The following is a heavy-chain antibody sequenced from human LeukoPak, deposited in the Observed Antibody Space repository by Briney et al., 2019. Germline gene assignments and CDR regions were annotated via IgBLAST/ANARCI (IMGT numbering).Heavy chain of an antibody. CDR3: ARDPADYYDSSGYGMDV. J-gene: IGHJ6*02. V-gene: IGHV3-74*01. CDR1: GFTFSSYW. Sequence: GGSLRLSCAASGFTFSSYWMHWARQAPGKGLVWVSRINSDGSSTSYADSVKGRFTISRDNAKNTLYLQMNSLRAEDTAVYYCARDPADYYDSSGYGMDVWGQGTTVIVSS. CDR2: INSDGSST. D-gene: IGHD3-22*01.